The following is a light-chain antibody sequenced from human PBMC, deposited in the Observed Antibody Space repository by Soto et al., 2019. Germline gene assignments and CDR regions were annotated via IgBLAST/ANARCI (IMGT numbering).Light chain of an antibody. V-gene: IGKV1-39*01. CDR3: KKNFSTLLN. Sequence: MHITQSPSSLSSSVGDRVTITCLSSQTIYDYVTWFQQRPGKAPKVLIYGASTLQSGVPSRFSGSGSGKELTLTISNFHPEDFETYSCKKNFSTLLNLGGGTKVDIK. J-gene: IGKJ4*01. CDR2: GAS. CDR1: QTIYDY.